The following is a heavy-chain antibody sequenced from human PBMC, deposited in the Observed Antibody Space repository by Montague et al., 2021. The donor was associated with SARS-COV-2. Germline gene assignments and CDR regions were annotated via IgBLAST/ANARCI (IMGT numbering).Heavy chain of an antibody. CDR1: GGSISSYY. CDR3: ARTSRGSRYFYGVDV. CDR2: IYYSGST. J-gene: IGHJ6*02. V-gene: IGHV4-59*01. D-gene: IGHD3-10*01. Sequence: SETLSLTCTVSGGSISSYYWSWIRQPPGKGLEWIGYIYYSGSTNYNPPLKSRVIISLDTSKSQFSLRLSSVTAADTAIYYCARTSRGSRYFYGVDVWGQGTTVTVSS.